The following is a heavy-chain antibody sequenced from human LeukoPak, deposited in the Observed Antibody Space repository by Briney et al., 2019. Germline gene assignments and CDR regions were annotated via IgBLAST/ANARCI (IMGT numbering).Heavy chain of an antibody. CDR1: GSTFVNPA. D-gene: IGHD6-13*01. J-gene: IGHJ4*02. Sequence: GGSLRLAFSPPGSTFVNPATKCGRQPPGKGLEWVSVISGSGGSTYYADSVKGRFTISRDNSKNTLFLQMNSLRAEDTAVYYCALGSVAAVVTFIDFWGQGTLVTVSS. CDR3: ALGSVAAVVTFIDF. V-gene: IGHV3-23*01. CDR2: ISGSGGST.